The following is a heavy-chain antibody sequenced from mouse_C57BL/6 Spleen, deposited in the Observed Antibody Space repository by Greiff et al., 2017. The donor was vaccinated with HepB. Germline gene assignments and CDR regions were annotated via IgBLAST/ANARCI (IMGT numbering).Heavy chain of an antibody. D-gene: IGHD1-1*01. CDR3: ARRGPVVAPYYFDY. J-gene: IGHJ2*01. V-gene: IGHV3-6*01. CDR2: ISYDGSN. CDR1: GYSITSGYY. Sequence: EVKLMESGPGLVKPSQSLSLTCSVTGYSITSGYYWNWIRQFPGNKLEWMGYISYDGSNNYNPSLKNRISITRDTSKNQFFLKLNPVTTEDTATAYCARRGPVVAPYYFDYWGQGTTLTVSS.